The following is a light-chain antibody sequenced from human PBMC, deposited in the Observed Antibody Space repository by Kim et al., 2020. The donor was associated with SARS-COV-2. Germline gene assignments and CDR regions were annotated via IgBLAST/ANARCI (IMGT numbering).Light chain of an antibody. CDR2: DVS. J-gene: IGLJ1*01. Sequence: QPASVSGSPGQSITISCTGTSSDVGGYNYVSWYQQHPGKAPKLMIYDVSKRPSGVSNRFSGSKSGNTASLTISGLQAEDEADYYCSSYTSSSTFVFGTGTEVTVL. CDR1: SSDVGGYNY. CDR3: SSYTSSSTFV. V-gene: IGLV2-14*01.